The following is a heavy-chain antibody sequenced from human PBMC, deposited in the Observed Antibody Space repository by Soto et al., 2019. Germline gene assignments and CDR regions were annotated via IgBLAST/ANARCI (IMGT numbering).Heavy chain of an antibody. V-gene: IGHV1-3*01. CDR1: GYTFTSYA. D-gene: IGHD3-3*01. J-gene: IGHJ3*02. CDR2: INAGNGNT. Sequence: ASVKVSCKASGYTFTSYAMHWVRQAPGQRLEWMGRINAGNGNTKYSQKFQGRVTITRDTSASTAYMELSSLRSEDTAVYYCARGSTIFGVVIGDAFDIWGQGTMVTVSS. CDR3: ARGSTIFGVVIGDAFDI.